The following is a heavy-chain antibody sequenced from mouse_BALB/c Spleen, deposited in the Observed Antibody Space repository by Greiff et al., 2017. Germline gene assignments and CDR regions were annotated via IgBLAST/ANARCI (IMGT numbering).Heavy chain of an antibody. CDR2: ISYSGST. CDR3: ARSTTGGDY. V-gene: IGHV3-2*02. J-gene: IGHJ2*01. CDR1: GYSITSDYA. Sequence: VQLQQSGPGLVKPSQSLSLTCTVTGYSITSDYAWNWIRQFPGNKLEWMGYISYSGSTSYNPSLKSRISITRDTSKNQFFLQLNSVTTEDTATYYCARSTTGGDYWGQGTTLTVSS. D-gene: IGHD4-1*02.